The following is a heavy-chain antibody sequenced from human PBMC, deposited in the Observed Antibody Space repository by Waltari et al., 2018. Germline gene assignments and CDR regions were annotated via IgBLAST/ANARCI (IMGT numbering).Heavy chain of an antibody. Sequence: QVQLQESGPGLVKPSETLSLTCAVSGYSISSGYYWGWIRQPPGKGLEWIGSIYHSGSTYYNPSLKSRVTISVDTSKNQFSRKLSSVTAADTAVYYCARLWRIAAAGMDVWGQGTTVTVSS. CDR3: ARLWRIAAAGMDV. CDR2: IYHSGST. J-gene: IGHJ6*02. D-gene: IGHD6-13*01. V-gene: IGHV4-38-2*01. CDR1: GYSISSGYY.